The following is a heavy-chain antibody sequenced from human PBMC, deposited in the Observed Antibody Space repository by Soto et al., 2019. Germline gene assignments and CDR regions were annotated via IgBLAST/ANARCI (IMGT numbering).Heavy chain of an antibody. CDR3: AREITSIYWFAP. CDR1: GGSIRSGGYY. V-gene: IGHV4-31*03. D-gene: IGHD1-1*01. J-gene: IGHJ5*02. CDR2: IYYSGST. Sequence: VQLQESGPGLVKPSQTLSLTCTVSGGSIRSGGYYWSWIRQHPGKGLEWIGYIYYSGSTSYNPSLKSRLTIPVDTSKNRFSLNLRSVTAADTAVYYCAREITSIYWFAPWGHRALVTVSS.